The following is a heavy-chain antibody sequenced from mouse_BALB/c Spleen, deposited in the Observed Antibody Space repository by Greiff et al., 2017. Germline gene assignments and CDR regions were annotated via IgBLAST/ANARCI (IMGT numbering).Heavy chain of an antibody. CDR3: TRIGSFDV. V-gene: IGHV1-15*01. J-gene: IGHJ1*01. CDR1: GYTFTDYE. CDR2: IDPETGGT. Sequence: QVQLQQSGAELVRPGASVTLSCKASGYTFTDYEMHWVKQTPVHGLEWIGAIDPETGGTAYNQKFKGKATLTADKSSSTAYMELRSLTSEDSAVYYCTRIGSFDVWGAGTTVTVSS.